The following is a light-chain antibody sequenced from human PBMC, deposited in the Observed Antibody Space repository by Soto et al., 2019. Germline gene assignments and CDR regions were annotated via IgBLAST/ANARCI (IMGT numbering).Light chain of an antibody. V-gene: IGKV3-20*01. CDR3: QQYGSSGT. Sequence: EILLTQSRVTLSLSPEEIATLSCRASQSVSNNYLAWYQQKPGQAPRLLIYGASNRATGIPDRFSGSGSGTDFTLTISRLEPEDFAVYYCQQYGSSGTFGQGTKVDNK. J-gene: IGKJ1*01. CDR2: GAS. CDR1: QSVSNNY.